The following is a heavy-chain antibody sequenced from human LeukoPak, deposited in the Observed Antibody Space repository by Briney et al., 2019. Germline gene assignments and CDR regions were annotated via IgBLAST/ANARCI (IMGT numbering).Heavy chain of an antibody. CDR3: ARGWTGTTYDAFDM. V-gene: IGHV3-13*01. J-gene: IGHJ3*02. CDR1: GFTFSTYD. CDR2: IGTAADA. Sequence: GGSLRLSCAASGFTFSTYDMHWVRLPTGKGLEWVSSIGTAADAYYADSVKGRFTISRENAKNSLYLQMNSLGAGDTAVYYCARGWTGTTYDAFDMWGQGTLVTVSS. D-gene: IGHD4-17*01.